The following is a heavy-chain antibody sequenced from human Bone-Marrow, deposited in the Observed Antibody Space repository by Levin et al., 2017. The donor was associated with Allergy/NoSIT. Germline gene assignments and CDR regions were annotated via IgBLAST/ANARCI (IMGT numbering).Heavy chain of an antibody. CDR2: INAGNGNT. CDR3: TRGRGSYYFDY. CDR1: GYTFSSYA. J-gene: IGHJ4*02. V-gene: IGHV1-3*01. D-gene: IGHD3-16*01. Sequence: KTGESLKISCKASGYTFSSYAMNWVRQAPGQRLEWMGWINAGNGNTKYSQKFQGRVTITRDTSASTAYMELSSLRSEDTAVYYCTRGRGSYYFDYWGQGTLVTVSS.